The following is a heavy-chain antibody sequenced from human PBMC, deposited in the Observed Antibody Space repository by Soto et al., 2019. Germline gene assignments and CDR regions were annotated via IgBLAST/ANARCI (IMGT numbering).Heavy chain of an antibody. J-gene: IGHJ5*02. Sequence: GPVKVSCKASGYTFINFDISWVRQAAGQGLEWLGWMNPGSGKTGYASKFQGRVAMTRDASTGTSHLELSSLTSDDTAVYYCARMASAGTLNWFDPWGQGTLVTVSS. CDR3: ARMASAGTLNWFDP. CDR2: MNPGSGKT. D-gene: IGHD6-13*01. CDR1: GYTFINFD. V-gene: IGHV1-8*02.